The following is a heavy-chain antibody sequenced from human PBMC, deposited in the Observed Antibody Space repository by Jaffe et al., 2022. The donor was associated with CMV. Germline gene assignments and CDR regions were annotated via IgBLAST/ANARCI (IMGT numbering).Heavy chain of an antibody. CDR3: ARDCYSASCYVH. Sequence: QVQLVQSGADVKEPGASVKVSCKASGYTFTSYGINWVRQAPGQGLEWVGWISPYNGNTNYAQNLQGRVSMTRDTSTSTAYMELRSLRSDDTAMYYCARDCYSASCYVHWGQGTLVTVSS. V-gene: IGHV1-18*04. J-gene: IGHJ4*02. CDR2: ISPYNGNT. CDR1: GYTFTSYG. D-gene: IGHD2-2*01.